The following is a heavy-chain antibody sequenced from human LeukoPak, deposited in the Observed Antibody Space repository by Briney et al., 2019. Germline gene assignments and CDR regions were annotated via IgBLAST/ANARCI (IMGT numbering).Heavy chain of an antibody. CDR3: ARVRAYNWNDGGWFDH. V-gene: IGHV1-2*02. D-gene: IGHD1-1*01. CDR2: INPNSGGT. CDR1: GYTFTGYY. J-gene: IGHJ5*02. Sequence: ASVTVSFTTSGYTFTGYYMHWVRQAPGQGLEWMGWINPNSGGTNYAQKFQGRVTMTRDTSISTAYMEVSRLRSDDTAVYYCARVRAYNWNDGGWFDHWGQGTQVTVSS.